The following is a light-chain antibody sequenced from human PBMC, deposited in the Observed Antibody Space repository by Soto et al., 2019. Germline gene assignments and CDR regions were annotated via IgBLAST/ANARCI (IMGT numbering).Light chain of an antibody. V-gene: IGKV4-1*01. J-gene: IGKJ1*01. Sequence: DIVMTQSPDSLTLSLGERATINCKSSQSVFSRFRNKNYLGWFQQKPGQTPRLLIYWASTRESGVSDRFSGSGSGTDFTLTIDSLQAEDVAVYYCQQRTDRPPWTFGQGTKVESK. CDR2: WAS. CDR3: QQRTDRPPWT. CDR1: QSVFSRFRNKNY.